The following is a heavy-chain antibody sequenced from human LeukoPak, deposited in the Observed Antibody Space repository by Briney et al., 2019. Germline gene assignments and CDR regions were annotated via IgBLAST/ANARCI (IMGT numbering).Heavy chain of an antibody. D-gene: IGHD6-19*01. CDR2: INSDGSST. CDR3: ARDREWLATFDY. Sequence: GGSLRLSCAASGFTFDDYGMSWVRQAPGKGLVWVSRINSDGSSTSYADSVKGRFTISRDNAKNTLYLQMNSLRAEDTAVYYCARDREWLATFDYWGQGTLVTVSS. CDR1: GFTFDDYG. J-gene: IGHJ4*02. V-gene: IGHV3-74*01.